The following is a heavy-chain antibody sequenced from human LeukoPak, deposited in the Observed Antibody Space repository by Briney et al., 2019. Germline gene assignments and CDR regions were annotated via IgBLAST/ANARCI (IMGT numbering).Heavy chain of an antibody. Sequence: GRSLRLACSASGFTFISYDMHWVRQAPGKGLEYVSAISTIGGSTYYADSVKGRFTISRDNSKHTLYLQMSSLRAEDTAVYYCVKVLKRGYSGYGSNYFDYWGQGTLVTVSP. CDR2: ISTIGGST. CDR3: VKVLKRGYSGYGSNYFDY. CDR1: GFTFISYD. D-gene: IGHD5-12*01. J-gene: IGHJ4*02. V-gene: IGHV3-64D*06.